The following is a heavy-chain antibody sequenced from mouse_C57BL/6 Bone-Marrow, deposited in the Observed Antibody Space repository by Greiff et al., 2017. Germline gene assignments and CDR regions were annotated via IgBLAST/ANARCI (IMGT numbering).Heavy chain of an antibody. J-gene: IGHJ2*01. CDR2: INPSSGYT. CDR1: GYTFTSYW. CDR3: ARRLITTVVATDY. Sequence: VQLQESGAELAKPGASVKLSCKASGYTFTSYWMHWVKQRPGQGLEWIGYINPSSGYTKYNQKFKDKATLTADKSSSTAYMQLSSLTYEDSAVYYCARRLITTVVATDYWGQGTTLTVSS. V-gene: IGHV1-7*01. D-gene: IGHD1-1*01.